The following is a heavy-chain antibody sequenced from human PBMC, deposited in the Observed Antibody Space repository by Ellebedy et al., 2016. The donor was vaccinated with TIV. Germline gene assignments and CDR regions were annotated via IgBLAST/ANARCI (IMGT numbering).Heavy chain of an antibody. V-gene: IGHV3-74*01. CDR2: INGDGSSL. D-gene: IGHD3/OR15-3a*01. CDR3: VRIPWSSDFTLDL. Sequence: GESLKLSXVTSGISFNFYWMHWVRQVPGKGLVWVARINGDGSSLDYADAVRGRFTISRDNANNTLYLQMSGLRAEDSGLYYCVRIPWSSDFTLDLWGQGTMVSVSS. CDR1: GISFNFYW. J-gene: IGHJ3*01.